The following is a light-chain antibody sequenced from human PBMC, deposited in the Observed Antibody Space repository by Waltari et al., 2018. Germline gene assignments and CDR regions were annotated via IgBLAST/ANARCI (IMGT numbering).Light chain of an antibody. CDR3: QQIYSTPLT. CDR2: AAS. CDR1: QSISSY. Sequence: DIQMTQSPSSLSPSVGDRVTITCRASQSISSYLNWYQQKPGRAPNLLIYAASSLQSGVPSNFSGSGSGTDFTLTISSLQPEDFATYYCQQIYSTPLTFGGGTKVEIK. J-gene: IGKJ4*01. V-gene: IGKV1-39*01.